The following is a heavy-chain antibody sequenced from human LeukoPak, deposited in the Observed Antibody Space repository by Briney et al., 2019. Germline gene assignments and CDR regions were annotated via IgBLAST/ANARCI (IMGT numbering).Heavy chain of an antibody. V-gene: IGHV1-69*05. Sequence: SVKVSCKASGTTFSRSAISWVRQAPGQGLEWMGGVIPILGTTNYAQKFQDRVSITTDESTSTAYMEVSSLRSVDTAVYYCARDDGSATLGFDSWGQGTLVTVSS. CDR3: ARDDGSATLGFDS. CDR2: VIPILGTT. CDR1: GTTFSRSA. J-gene: IGHJ4*02. D-gene: IGHD1-26*01.